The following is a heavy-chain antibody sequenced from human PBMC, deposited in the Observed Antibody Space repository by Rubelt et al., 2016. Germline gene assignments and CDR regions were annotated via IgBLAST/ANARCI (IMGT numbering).Heavy chain of an antibody. CDR2: INPNSGGT. D-gene: IGHD3-22*01. Sequence: QVQLVQSGAEVKKPGASVKVSCKASGYTFTGYYMHWVRQAPGQGLEWMGWINPNSGGTNYAQKFQGWVTMTRDTSISTAYMELSRLRSDDTAVYYCARETYYDSGGGAFDIWGQGTMVTVSS. V-gene: IGHV1-2*04. CDR1: GYTFTGYY. CDR3: ARETYYDSGGGAFDI. J-gene: IGHJ3*02.